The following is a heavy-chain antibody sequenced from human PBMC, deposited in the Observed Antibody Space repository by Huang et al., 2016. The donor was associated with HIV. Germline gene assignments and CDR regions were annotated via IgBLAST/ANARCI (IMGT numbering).Heavy chain of an antibody. D-gene: IGHD3-16*01. CDR3: ARSGGAYTDNWLDH. V-gene: IGHV1-46*01. CDR1: GYTFSSNY. Sequence: VQLVQSGAAEQKHGASVKVSCKASGYTFSSNYIHWVRQAPGLGFEWSGIINPGENSKTFAPKFRGRLTRTRDTSTSTVYMELNSLTSHDTAVYYCARSGGAYTDNWLDHWGQGTLVTVSS. CDR2: INPGENSK. J-gene: IGHJ5*02.